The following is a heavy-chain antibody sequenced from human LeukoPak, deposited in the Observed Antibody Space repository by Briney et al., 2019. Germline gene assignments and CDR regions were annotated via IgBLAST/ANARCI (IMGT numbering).Heavy chain of an antibody. CDR2: LGRSGDA. Sequence: GGSLRLSCTTSGFSFSSQTMTWVRQAPGKGLEWVSVLGRSGDAHYADSVEGRFTISRDISKSTLFLQMNSLRAEDTALYYCAKEGALIAGCAFDMWGRGTMVTVSP. V-gene: IGHV3-23*01. J-gene: IGHJ3*02. CDR1: GFSFSSQT. D-gene: IGHD2-21*01. CDR3: AKEGALIAGCAFDM.